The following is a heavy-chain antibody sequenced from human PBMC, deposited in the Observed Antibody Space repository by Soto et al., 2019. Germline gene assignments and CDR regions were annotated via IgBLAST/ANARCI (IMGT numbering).Heavy chain of an antibody. CDR3: AKGKLGYCSGGSCSLSYYYYYMDV. J-gene: IGHJ6*03. CDR1: GFTFSSYG. CDR2: ISYDGSNK. D-gene: IGHD2-15*01. Sequence: QVQLVESGGGVVQPGRSLRLSCAASGFTFSSYGMHWVRQAPGKGLEWVAVISYDGSNKYYADSVKGRFTISRDNSKNTLYLQMNSLRAEDTAVYYCAKGKLGYCSGGSCSLSYYYYYMDVWGKGTTVTVSS. V-gene: IGHV3-30*18.